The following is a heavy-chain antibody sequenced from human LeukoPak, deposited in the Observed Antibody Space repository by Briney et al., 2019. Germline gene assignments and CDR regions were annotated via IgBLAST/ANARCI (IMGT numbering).Heavy chain of an antibody. CDR2: ISGSGGST. Sequence: GSLRLPCAASGFTFSSYAMSWVRQAPGKGLEWVSAISGSGGSTYYADSVKGRFTISRDNSKNTLYLQMNSLRAEDTAVYYCANEDIVVAVAAHTSAEYFQHWGQGTLVTVSS. V-gene: IGHV3-23*01. CDR3: ANEDIVVAVAAHTSAEYFQH. CDR1: GFTFSSYA. J-gene: IGHJ1*01. D-gene: IGHD2-15*01.